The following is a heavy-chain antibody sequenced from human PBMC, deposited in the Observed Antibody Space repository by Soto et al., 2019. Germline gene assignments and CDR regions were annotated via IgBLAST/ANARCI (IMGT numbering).Heavy chain of an antibody. D-gene: IGHD2-15*01. CDR2: IYFTGGT. CDR1: GGSISSSSDY. J-gene: IGHJ3*02. Sequence: PSETLSLTCTVSGGSISSSSDYWGWIRQAPGKGLEWIGTIYFTGGTYYSPSLKSRVTISVDTSKNQFSLRLSSVTAADTAVYYCARRAVVAANHDAFDIWGQGTMVTVSS. V-gene: IGHV4-39*01. CDR3: ARRAVVAANHDAFDI.